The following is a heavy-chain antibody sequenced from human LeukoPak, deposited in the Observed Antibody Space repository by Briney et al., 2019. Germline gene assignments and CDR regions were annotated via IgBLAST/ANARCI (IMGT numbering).Heavy chain of an antibody. CDR3: AREAVRITILKSYYFDY. Sequence: GASVKVSCKASGYTFTSYGISWVRQAPGQGLEWMGWISAYNGNTNYAQKLQGRVTMTTDTSTSTAYMELRSLRTDDTAVYYCAREAVRITILKSYYFDYWGQGTLVTVSS. J-gene: IGHJ4*02. V-gene: IGHV1-18*01. CDR2: ISAYNGNT. CDR1: GYTFTSYG. D-gene: IGHD3-9*01.